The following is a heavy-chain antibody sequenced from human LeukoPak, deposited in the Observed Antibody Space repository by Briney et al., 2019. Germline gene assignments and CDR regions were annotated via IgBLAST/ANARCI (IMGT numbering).Heavy chain of an antibody. D-gene: IGHD6-19*01. CDR1: GGTFISYA. V-gene: IGHV1-69*13. CDR3: ARDIAVAGTSGYFDY. Sequence: SVKVSCKASGGTFISYAISWVRQAPGQGLEWMGGIIPIFGTANYAQKFQGRVTITADESTSTAYMELSSLRSEDTAVYYCARDIAVAGTSGYFDYWGQGALVTVSS. J-gene: IGHJ4*02. CDR2: IIPIFGTA.